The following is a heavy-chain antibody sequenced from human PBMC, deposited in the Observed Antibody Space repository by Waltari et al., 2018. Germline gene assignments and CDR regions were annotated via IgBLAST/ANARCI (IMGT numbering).Heavy chain of an antibody. D-gene: IGHD6-6*01. CDR3: ASRSIAASPNYYYYGMDV. V-gene: IGHV1-46*01. Sequence: QVQLVQSGAEVKKPGASVKVSCKASGYTFTSYYMHWVRQAPGQGLEWMGIINPSGGSKSYAQKFQGRVTMTRDTSTSTVYMELSSLRSEDTAVYYCASRSIAASPNYYYYGMDVWGQGTTVTVSS. CDR2: INPSGGSK. J-gene: IGHJ6*02. CDR1: GYTFTSYY.